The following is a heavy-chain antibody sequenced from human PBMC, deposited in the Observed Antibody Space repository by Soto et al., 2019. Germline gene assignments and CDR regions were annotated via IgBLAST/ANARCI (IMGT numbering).Heavy chain of an antibody. CDR1: GGTFSSYA. CDR2: IIPIFGTA. D-gene: IGHD2-15*01. Sequence: ASVKVSCKAPGGTFSSYAISWVRQAPGQGLEWMGGIIPIFGTAKYAQKFQGRVTITADESTSTGYMELSSLRSDDTAVYYCARQGRPGYCSGGSCYYYYYMDVWGKGTTVTVSS. J-gene: IGHJ6*03. V-gene: IGHV1-69*13. CDR3: ARQGRPGYCSGGSCYYYYYMDV.